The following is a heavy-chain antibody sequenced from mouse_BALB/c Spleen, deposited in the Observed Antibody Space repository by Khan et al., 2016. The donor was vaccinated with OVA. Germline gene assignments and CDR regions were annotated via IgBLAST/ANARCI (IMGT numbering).Heavy chain of an antibody. J-gene: IGHJ2*01. D-gene: IGHD2-3*01. CDR2: ISTYSGNT. V-gene: IGHV1S137*01. Sequence: QVQLKESGPELVRPGVSVKISCKGSGYTFTDYAMHWVKQSHAKSLEWIGLISTYSGNTNYKQIFKGKATMTVDKSSSTAYMELARLTSEDSAIYYCTRPAYDCYYDYWGQGTTLTVSS. CDR1: GYTFTDYA. CDR3: TRPAYDCYYDY.